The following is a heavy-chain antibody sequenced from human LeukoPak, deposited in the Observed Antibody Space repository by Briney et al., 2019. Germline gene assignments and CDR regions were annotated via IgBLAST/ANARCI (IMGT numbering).Heavy chain of an antibody. D-gene: IGHD6-19*01. J-gene: IGHJ3*02. V-gene: IGHV4-59*01. Sequence: SETLSLTCTVCGGSISSYYWSWLRQPPGKGLEWIGYIYYSGSTNYNSSLKSRVTISVDTSKNQFSLKLSSVTAADTAVYYCAREDSSGRHDAFDIWGQGTMVTVSS. CDR2: IYYSGST. CDR3: AREDSSGRHDAFDI. CDR1: GGSISSYY.